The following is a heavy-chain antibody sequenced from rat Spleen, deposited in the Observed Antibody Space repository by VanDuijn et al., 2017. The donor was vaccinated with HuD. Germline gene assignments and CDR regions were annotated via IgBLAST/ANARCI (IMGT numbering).Heavy chain of an antibody. CDR3: ARLYSTYINGDVMDA. CDR1: GFTFSDYY. Sequence: EVQLVESGGGLVQPGRSLTLSRAASGFTFSDYYMAWVRQAPKKGLEWVASISYEGSSTYNGDSVKGRFTISRDNAKSTLYLQLNSLRSEDTATYYCARLYSTYINGDVMDAWGQGASVTVSS. D-gene: IGHD1-2*01. CDR2: ISYEGSST. J-gene: IGHJ4*01. V-gene: IGHV5-22*01.